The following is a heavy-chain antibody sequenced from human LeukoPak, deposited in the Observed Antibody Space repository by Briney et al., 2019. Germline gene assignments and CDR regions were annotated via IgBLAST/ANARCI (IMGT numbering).Heavy chain of an antibody. CDR2: INPNSGGT. CDR1: GYTFTGYY. CDR3: ATPDDYAAAFDL. J-gene: IGHJ3*01. Sequence: ASVKVSCKASGYTFTGYYMHWVRQAPGHGREGMGWINPNSGGTNYAQKFQGRVTMTRDTSIRTAYMELSRLRSDDTGVYYVATPDDYAAAFDLWGQGTMVTVSS. V-gene: IGHV1-2*02. D-gene: IGHD4-17*01.